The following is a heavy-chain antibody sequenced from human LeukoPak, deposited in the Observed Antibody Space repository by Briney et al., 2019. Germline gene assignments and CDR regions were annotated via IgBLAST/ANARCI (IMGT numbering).Heavy chain of an antibody. CDR2: ISYDGSNK. V-gene: IGHV3-30*18. D-gene: IGHD3-3*01. Sequence: GGSLRLSCAASGFTFSSYGMHWVRQAPGKGLEWVAVISYDGSNKYYADSVKGRFTISRDNSKNTLYLQMNSLRAEDTAVYYCAKDMVAVLRFLEWQTTFDYWGQGTLVTVSS. CDR1: GFTFSSYG. J-gene: IGHJ4*02. CDR3: AKDMVAVLRFLEWQTTFDY.